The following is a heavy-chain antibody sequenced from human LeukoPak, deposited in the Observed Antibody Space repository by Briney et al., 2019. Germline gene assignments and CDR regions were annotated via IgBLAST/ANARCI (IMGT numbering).Heavy chain of an antibody. Sequence: PGGSLRLSCAASGFSFSNYWMSWVRQAPGKRLEWVANIKEDGSEKYYVDSVKGRFTISRDNAKNTLYLQMNSLRAEDTAVYYCARGSSVVALDWGQGTLVTVSS. CDR2: IKEDGSEK. CDR3: ARGSSVVALD. CDR1: GFSFSNYW. V-gene: IGHV3-7*02. D-gene: IGHD2-15*01. J-gene: IGHJ4*02.